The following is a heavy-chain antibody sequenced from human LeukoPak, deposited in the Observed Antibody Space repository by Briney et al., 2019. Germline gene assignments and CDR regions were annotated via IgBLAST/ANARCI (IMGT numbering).Heavy chain of an antibody. V-gene: IGHV4-59*02. Sequence: SETLSLTCSVSGGSVSVYYWSWFRQPPGKGLEWIGNVYYTERADYNPSLKSRVTISVDTAKNQLSLKVTSVTAADTAVYYCTRVESGYNYGSVVLYYYMDVWGKGTTVTVSS. CDR2: VYYTERA. D-gene: IGHD5-18*01. J-gene: IGHJ6*03. CDR3: TRVESGYNYGSVVLYYYMDV. CDR1: GGSVSVYY.